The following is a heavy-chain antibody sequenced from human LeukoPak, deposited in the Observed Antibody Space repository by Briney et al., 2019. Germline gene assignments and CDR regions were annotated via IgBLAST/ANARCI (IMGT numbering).Heavy chain of an antibody. V-gene: IGHV1-2*02. D-gene: IGHD3-22*01. Sequence: GASVKVSCKASGYTFTGYYMHWVRQAPGQGLEWMGWINPNSGGTNYAQKFQGRVTMTRDTSISTAYMELSRLRSDDTAVYYCARDRRDMTVVVSWFDPWGQGTLVTVSS. CDR3: ARDRRDMTVVVSWFDP. J-gene: IGHJ5*02. CDR1: GYTFTGYY. CDR2: INPNSGGT.